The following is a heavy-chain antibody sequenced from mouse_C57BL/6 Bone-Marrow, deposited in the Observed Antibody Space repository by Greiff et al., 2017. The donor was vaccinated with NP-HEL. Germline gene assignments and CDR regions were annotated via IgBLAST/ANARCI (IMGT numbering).Heavy chain of an antibody. V-gene: IGHV1-26*01. D-gene: IGHD1-1*01. CDR3: AKEIKDYGSSPWFAY. Sequence: EVQLQQSGPELVKPGASVKISCKASGYTFTDYYMNWVKQSHGKSLEWIGDINPNNGGTSYNQKFKGKATLTVDKSSSTAYMELRSLTSEDSAVYYCAKEIKDYGSSPWFAYWGQGTLVTVSA. J-gene: IGHJ3*01. CDR2: INPNNGGT. CDR1: GYTFTDYY.